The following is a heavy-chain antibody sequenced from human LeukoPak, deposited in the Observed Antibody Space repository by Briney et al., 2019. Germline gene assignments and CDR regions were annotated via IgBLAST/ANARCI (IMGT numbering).Heavy chain of an antibody. Sequence: GGSLRLSCAASVFTFSLHDKSGAPRARTKGLVWVSAISGSGGSTYYADSVKGRFTISGDNSKNTLYLQMNSLRAEDTAVYYCAKDPPRGGMVRGVTGPDYWGQGTLVTVSS. CDR3: AKDPPRGGMVRGVTGPDY. J-gene: IGHJ4*02. V-gene: IGHV3-23*01. CDR2: ISGSGGST. CDR1: VFTFSLHD. D-gene: IGHD3-10*01.